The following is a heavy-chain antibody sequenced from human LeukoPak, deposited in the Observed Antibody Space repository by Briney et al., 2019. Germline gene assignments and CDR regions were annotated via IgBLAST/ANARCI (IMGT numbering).Heavy chain of an antibody. Sequence: GGSLRLSCAASGFTFSSYWMNWARQAPGKGLEWVSAISGSGGSTYYADSVKGRFTISRDNSKNTLYLQMNSLRAEDTAVYYCAKVWDCSGGSCYPRGDYFDYWGQGTLVTVSS. CDR2: ISGSGGST. CDR1: GFTFSSYW. D-gene: IGHD2-15*01. V-gene: IGHV3-23*01. J-gene: IGHJ4*02. CDR3: AKVWDCSGGSCYPRGDYFDY.